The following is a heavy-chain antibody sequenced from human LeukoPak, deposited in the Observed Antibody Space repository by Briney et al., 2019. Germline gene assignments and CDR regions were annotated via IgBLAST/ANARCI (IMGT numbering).Heavy chain of an antibody. CDR3: ARYYYGSGSYFDY. Sequence: SETLSLTCTVSGGSISSGGYYWSWIRQHPGKGLEWIGYIYYSGSTYYNPSLKSRVTISVDTSKNQFSLKLSSVTAADTAVYYCARYYYGSGSYFDYWGQGTLVTVSS. J-gene: IGHJ4*02. CDR2: IYYSGST. CDR1: GGSISSGGYY. D-gene: IGHD3-10*01. V-gene: IGHV4-31*03.